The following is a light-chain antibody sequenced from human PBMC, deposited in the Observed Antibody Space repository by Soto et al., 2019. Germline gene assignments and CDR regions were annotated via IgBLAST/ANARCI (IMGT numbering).Light chain of an antibody. Sequence: QSALTQPASVSGSPGQSITISCTGTSSDIGSYDLVSWYQQHPGNAPRLIIYEVNKRPSGVSNRFSGSKSGNTASLTVSGLQAEDGAEYYCCSYATTTRFGGGTKLTVL. J-gene: IGLJ2*01. CDR3: CSYATTTR. CDR1: SSDIGSYDL. V-gene: IGLV2-23*02. CDR2: EVN.